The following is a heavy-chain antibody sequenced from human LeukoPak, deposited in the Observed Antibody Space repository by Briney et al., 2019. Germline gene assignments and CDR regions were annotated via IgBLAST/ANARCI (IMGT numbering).Heavy chain of an antibody. Sequence: ASVKVSCKASGGTFSSYAISWVRQAPGQGLEWMGGIIPIFGTANYAQKFQGRVTMTRDTSTSTVYMELSSLRSEDTAVYYCARASSSSAHAFDIWGQGTMVTVSS. D-gene: IGHD6-6*01. CDR3: ARASSSSAHAFDI. J-gene: IGHJ3*02. CDR1: GGTFSSYA. V-gene: IGHV1-69*05. CDR2: IIPIFGTA.